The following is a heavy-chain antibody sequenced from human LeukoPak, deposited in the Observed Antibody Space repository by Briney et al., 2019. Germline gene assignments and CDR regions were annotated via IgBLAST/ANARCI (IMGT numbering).Heavy chain of an antibody. Sequence: GRSLRLSCAASGFTFSSYGLHWVRQAPGKGLEWVAVISYDGSNKFCADSVKGRFTISRDNFKNTLYLQMNSLRAEDTAMYYCAKNTGTYDGLIDSWGQGTLVTVSS. CDR3: AKNTGTYDGLIDS. V-gene: IGHV3-30*18. J-gene: IGHJ4*02. CDR2: ISYDGSNK. D-gene: IGHD1-26*01. CDR1: GFTFSSYG.